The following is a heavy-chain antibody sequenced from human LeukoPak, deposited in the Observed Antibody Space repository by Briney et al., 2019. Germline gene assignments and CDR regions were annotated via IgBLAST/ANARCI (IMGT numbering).Heavy chain of an antibody. Sequence: ASVKVSCKASGYTFTSYDINWVRQATGQGLEWMGWMNPNSGNTGYAQRFQGRVTMTRNASISTAYMGLSSLGSEDTAVYYCARGASLRAVVVGASTSPPMPYDFWGQGTLVTVSS. CDR2: MNPNSGNT. CDR3: ARGASLRAVVVGASTSPPMPYDF. J-gene: IGHJ4*02. D-gene: IGHD2-15*01. V-gene: IGHV1-8*01. CDR1: GYTFTSYD.